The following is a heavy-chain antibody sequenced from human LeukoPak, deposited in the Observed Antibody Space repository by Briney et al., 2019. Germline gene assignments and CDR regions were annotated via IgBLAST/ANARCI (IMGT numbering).Heavy chain of an antibody. D-gene: IGHD3-9*01. V-gene: IGHV1-69*13. Sequence: SVKVSCKASGGTFSSYAISWVRQAPGQGLEWMGGIIPIFGTANYAQKLQGRVTITADESTSTAYMELSSLRSEDTAVYYCASEPRIILTGYLYWGQGTLVTVSS. J-gene: IGHJ4*02. CDR3: ASEPRIILTGYLY. CDR2: IIPIFGTA. CDR1: GGTFSSYA.